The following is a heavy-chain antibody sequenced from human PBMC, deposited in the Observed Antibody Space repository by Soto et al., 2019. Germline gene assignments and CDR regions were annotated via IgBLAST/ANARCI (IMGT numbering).Heavy chain of an antibody. V-gene: IGHV1-69*01. D-gene: IGHD2-8*01. CDR1: GDSFTNYA. CDR2: IILALGTP. J-gene: IGHJ5*02. CDR3: GRYCTNTTGRGGSYLDL. Sequence: QVLLVQSGAEMKQPGSSVSVSCRASGDSFTNYAFTWVRQAPGQGPEWLGGIILALGTPHYSQRFQGRLSITADESSSTVYMELGSLRLEDTAVYYCGRYCTNTTGRGGSYLDLWGQGPLLTVSS.